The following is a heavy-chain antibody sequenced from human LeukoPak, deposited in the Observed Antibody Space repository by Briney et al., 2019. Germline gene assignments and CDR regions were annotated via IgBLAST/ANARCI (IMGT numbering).Heavy chain of an antibody. D-gene: IGHD3-22*01. Sequence: SETLSLTCTVSGGSISSYYWSWIRQPPGKGLEWIGYIYYSGSTNYNPSLKSRVTISVDTSKNQFSLKLSSVTAADTSVYYCARLYGQYDSSGYYSPFDYWGQGTLVTVSS. CDR1: GGSISSYY. V-gene: IGHV4-59*08. J-gene: IGHJ4*02. CDR3: ARLYGQYDSSGYYSPFDY. CDR2: IYYSGST.